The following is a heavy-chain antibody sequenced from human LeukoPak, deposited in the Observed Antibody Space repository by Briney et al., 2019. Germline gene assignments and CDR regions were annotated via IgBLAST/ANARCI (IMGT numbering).Heavy chain of an antibody. D-gene: IGHD3-3*01. CDR2: IYHSGST. V-gene: IGHV4-38-2*02. CDR1: GYSISSGYY. J-gene: IGHJ6*03. CDR3: ARVFSSRTDYMDV. Sequence: SSEILSLTCTVSGYSISSGYYWGWIRQPPGKGLEWIGSIYHSGSTYYNPSLKSRVTISVDTSKNQFSLKLSSVTAADTAVYYCARVFSSRTDYMDVWGKGTTVTVSS.